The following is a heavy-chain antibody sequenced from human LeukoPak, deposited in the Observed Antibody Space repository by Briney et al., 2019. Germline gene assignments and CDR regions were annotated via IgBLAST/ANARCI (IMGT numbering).Heavy chain of an antibody. CDR3: ARTRYYDFWSGYPPYYFDY. V-gene: IGHV4-34*01. J-gene: IGHJ4*02. CDR2: INHSGST. Sequence: PSETLSLTCAVYGGSFSGYYWSWIRQPPGKGLEWIGEINHSGSTNYNPSLKSRVTISVDTSKNQFSLKLSSVTAADTAVYYCARTRYYDFWSGYPPYYFDYWGQGTLVTVSS. CDR1: GGSFSGYY. D-gene: IGHD3-3*01.